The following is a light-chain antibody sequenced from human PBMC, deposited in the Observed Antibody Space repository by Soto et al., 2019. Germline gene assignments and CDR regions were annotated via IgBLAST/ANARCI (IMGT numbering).Light chain of an antibody. Sequence: ERVMTQSPSTLSVSPGERATLFCRASQSVNSNLAWYQQKPGQAPRLLMYGAFKRASNVPARFSGSGSGTDFTLAIRRLEPEDFAVYYCHQFGYSPRTFGQGTKV. CDR1: QSVNSN. CDR2: GAF. V-gene: IGKV3-15*01. CDR3: HQFGYSPRT. J-gene: IGKJ1*01.